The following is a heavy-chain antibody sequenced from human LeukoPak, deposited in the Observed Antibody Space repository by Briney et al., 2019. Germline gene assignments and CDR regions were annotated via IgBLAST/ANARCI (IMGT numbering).Heavy chain of an antibody. V-gene: IGHV3-33*08. Sequence: PGGSLRLSCAASGFTFSSYGMHWVRQAPGKGLEWVAVIWYDGSNKYYADSVKGRFTISRDNSKNTLYLQMNSLRAEGTAVYYRARDLSGYDVFDYWGQGTLVTVSS. D-gene: IGHD5-12*01. J-gene: IGHJ4*02. CDR2: IWYDGSNK. CDR1: GFTFSSYG. CDR3: ARDLSGYDVFDY.